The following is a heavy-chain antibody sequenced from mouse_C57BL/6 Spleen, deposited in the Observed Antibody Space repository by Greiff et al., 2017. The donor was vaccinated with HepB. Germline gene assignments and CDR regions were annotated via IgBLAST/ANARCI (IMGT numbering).Heavy chain of an antibody. CDR3: ARAYGSSLAP. J-gene: IGHJ2*01. CDR2: IYPGDGDT. Sequence: QVQLQQSGPELVKPGASVKISCKASGYAFSSSWMDWVKQRPGKGLEWIGRIYPGDGDTNYNGKFKGKATLTADKSSSTAYMQLSSLTSEDSAVYFCARAYGSSLAPWGQGTTLTVSS. V-gene: IGHV1-82*01. D-gene: IGHD1-1*01. CDR1: GYAFSSSW.